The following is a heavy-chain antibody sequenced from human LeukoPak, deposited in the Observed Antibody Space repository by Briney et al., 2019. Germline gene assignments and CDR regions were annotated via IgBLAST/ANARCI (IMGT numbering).Heavy chain of an antibody. V-gene: IGHV3-23*01. CDR1: GFTSSSYG. D-gene: IGHD3-22*01. CDR2: ISASGVSK. J-gene: IGHJ4*02. Sequence: PGGSLRLSCAASGFTSSSYGMSWVRQAPGKGLEWVSAISASGVSKYYADSVKGRFTISRDKSKNTLYLQMNSLRAEDTAVYFCAKEVYSGYYTPRDYWGQGNLVTVSS. CDR3: AKEVYSGYYTPRDY.